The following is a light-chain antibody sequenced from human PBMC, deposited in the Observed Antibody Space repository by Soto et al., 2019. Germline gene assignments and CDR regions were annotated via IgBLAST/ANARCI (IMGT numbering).Light chain of an antibody. CDR1: QSVSSY. J-gene: IGKJ5*01. CDR2: GAS. Sequence: EIVLTQSPATLSLSPGERATLFCRASQSVSSYLAWYQQRPGQSPRLLMYGASTRATGFPARFSGSGSGTEFTLTISSLQSEDFAVYYCQQRSNWPPLITFGQGTRLEIK. CDR3: QQRSNWPPLIT. V-gene: IGKV3-11*01.